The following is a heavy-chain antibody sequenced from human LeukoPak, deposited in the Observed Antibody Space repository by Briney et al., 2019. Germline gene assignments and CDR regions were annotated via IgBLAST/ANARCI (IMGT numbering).Heavy chain of an antibody. D-gene: IGHD3-10*01. V-gene: IGHV4-4*07. CDR1: GGSISSYY. CDR2: IYTSGST. J-gene: IGHJ4*02. Sequence: PSETLSLTCTVSGGSISSYYWSWIRQPPGKGLEWIGRIYTSGSTNYNPSLKSRVTMSVDTSKNQFSLKLSSVTAADTAVYYCASLSMVRGVIIDYWGQGTLVTVSS. CDR3: ASLSMVRGVIIDY.